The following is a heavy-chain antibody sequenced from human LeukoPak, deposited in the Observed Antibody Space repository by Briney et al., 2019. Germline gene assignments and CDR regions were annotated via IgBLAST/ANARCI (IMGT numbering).Heavy chain of an antibody. CDR3: ARGGGDYNPFDY. CDR1: GFTFSKYA. V-gene: IGHV3-53*04. D-gene: IGHD4-17*01. CDR2: MYSGGAT. Sequence: GGSLRLSCEASGFTFSKYAMTWVRQAPGKGLEWVSVMYSGGATYYADSVKGRFTISRHNSKNTLYLQINSLRPEDTAVYYCARGGGDYNPFDYWGQGTLVTVSS. J-gene: IGHJ4*02.